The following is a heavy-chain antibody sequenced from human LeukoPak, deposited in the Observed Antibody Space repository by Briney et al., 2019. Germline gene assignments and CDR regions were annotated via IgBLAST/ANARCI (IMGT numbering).Heavy chain of an antibody. CDR2: ISGSGGST. Sequence: TGGSLSLSCAASGFTFSSYAMSWVRQAPGKGLEWVSAISGSGGSTYYADSVKGRFTISRDNSKNTLFLEMNSLRAEDTAVYYCAKAGYSGYTLTDWGQGTLVAVSS. J-gene: IGHJ4*02. D-gene: IGHD5-12*01. CDR3: AKAGYSGYTLTD. V-gene: IGHV3-23*01. CDR1: GFTFSSYA.